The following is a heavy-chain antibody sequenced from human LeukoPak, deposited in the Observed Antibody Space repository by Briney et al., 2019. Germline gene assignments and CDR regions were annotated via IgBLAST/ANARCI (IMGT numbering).Heavy chain of an antibody. Sequence: SETLSLTCTVSGGSISSYYWSWIRQPPGKGLEWIGYIYYSGSTNYNPSLKSRVTISVDTPKNQFSLKLSSVTAADTAVYYCARGYSSGWADYWGQGTLVTVSS. CDR1: GGSISSYY. V-gene: IGHV4-59*01. CDR3: ARGYSSGWADY. J-gene: IGHJ4*02. D-gene: IGHD6-19*01. CDR2: IYYSGST.